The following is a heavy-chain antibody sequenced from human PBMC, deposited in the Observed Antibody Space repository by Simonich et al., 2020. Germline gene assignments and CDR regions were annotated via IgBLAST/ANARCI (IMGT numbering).Heavy chain of an antibody. Sequence: EVQLVESGGGLVQPGGSLRLSCAASGFTFSSYWMSWVRQAPGEGREWVANIKQDGSEKYYVDSVKGRFTISRDNAKNSLYLQMNSLRAEDTAVYYCAREGIAARDAFDIWGQGTMVTVSS. CDR2: IKQDGSEK. CDR1: GFTFSSYW. D-gene: IGHD6-6*01. CDR3: AREGIAARDAFDI. J-gene: IGHJ3*02. V-gene: IGHV3-7*01.